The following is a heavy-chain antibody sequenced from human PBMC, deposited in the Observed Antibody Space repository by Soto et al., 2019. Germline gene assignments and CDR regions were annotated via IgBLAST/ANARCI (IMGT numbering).Heavy chain of an antibody. D-gene: IGHD6-19*01. Sequence: QVQLVESGGGVVQPGRSLRLSCAASGFTFSSYGMHWVRQAPGKGLEWVAVISYDGSNKYYADSVKGRFTISRDNSKNTLYLQMNSLRAEDTAVYYCAKDQSSGWPCLHHWGQGTLVTVSS. CDR2: ISYDGSNK. J-gene: IGHJ1*01. CDR3: AKDQSSGWPCLHH. V-gene: IGHV3-30*18. CDR1: GFTFSSYG.